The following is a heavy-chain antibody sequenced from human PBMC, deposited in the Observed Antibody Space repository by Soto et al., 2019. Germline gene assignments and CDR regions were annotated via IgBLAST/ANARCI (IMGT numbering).Heavy chain of an antibody. CDR1: GFTFSSYW. CDR3: ARDYPGGSYYDY. J-gene: IGHJ4*02. D-gene: IGHD1-26*01. V-gene: IGHV3-7*03. Sequence: ETLSLSCAASGFTFSSYWMSWVRQAPGKGLEWVARINQDGSEKYYVDSVKGRFTISRDNAKNSLYLQMNSLRAEDTAVYYCARDYPGGSYYDYWGQGTLVTVSS. CDR2: INQDGSEK.